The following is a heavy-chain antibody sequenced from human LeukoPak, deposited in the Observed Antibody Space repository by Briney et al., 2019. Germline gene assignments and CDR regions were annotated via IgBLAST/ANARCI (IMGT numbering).Heavy chain of an antibody. V-gene: IGHV1-2*02. Sequence: ASVKVSCKASGYTFSTYYLHWMRRAPGQGVEWMGWINPYSGGTNYAQKFQGRVTMTGDTSISTAYMELSRLRSDDTAVYYCARDFYDSSGYYPDYWGQGTLVTVSS. D-gene: IGHD3-22*01. J-gene: IGHJ4*02. CDR1: GYTFSTYY. CDR2: INPYSGGT. CDR3: ARDFYDSSGYYPDY.